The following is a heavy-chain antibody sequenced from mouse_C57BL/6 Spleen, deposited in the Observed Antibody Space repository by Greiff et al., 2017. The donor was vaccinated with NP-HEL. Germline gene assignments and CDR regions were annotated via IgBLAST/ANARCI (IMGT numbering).Heavy chain of an antibody. CDR2: ISSGSSTI. V-gene: IGHV5-17*01. J-gene: IGHJ2*01. CDR1: GFTFSDYG. Sequence: EVHLVESGGGLVKPGGSLKLSCAASGFTFSDYGMHWVRQAPEKGLEWVAYISSGSSTIYYADTVKGRFTISRDNAKNTQFLQMTSLRSEDPAMYYCARAHYYGSSFDYWGQGTTLTVSS. D-gene: IGHD1-1*01. CDR3: ARAHYYGSSFDY.